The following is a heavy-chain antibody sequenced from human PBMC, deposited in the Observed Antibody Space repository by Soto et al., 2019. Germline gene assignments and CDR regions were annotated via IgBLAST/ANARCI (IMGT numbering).Heavy chain of an antibody. CDR2: INPSGGST. V-gene: IGHV1-46*01. CDR1: GYTFSTYY. Sequence: QVQLVQSGAEVKKPGASVKVSCKASGYTFSTYYMHWVRQAPGQGYEWMGIINPSGGSTTYAQKFQGRVTMTRDTSTTTVYMELSSLKSEDTAVEYCARYDYNGYYFDYWGQGTLVTVSS. CDR3: ARYDYNGYYFDY. J-gene: IGHJ4*02. D-gene: IGHD4-4*01.